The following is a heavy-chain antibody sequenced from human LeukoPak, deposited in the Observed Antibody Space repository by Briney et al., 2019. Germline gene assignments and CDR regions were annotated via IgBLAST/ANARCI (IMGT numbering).Heavy chain of an antibody. CDR2: ISGGVGTT. Sequence: GGTLRLSCAASGFTFSSSGMTWVRQAPGKGLEWVSGISGGVGTTYYVDSVKGRFTISRDNSKNTLFLQMNSLRAEDTAVYYCATKVVTDAFDIWGQGTMVTVSS. CDR1: GFTFSSSG. J-gene: IGHJ3*02. V-gene: IGHV3-23*01. D-gene: IGHD3-22*01. CDR3: ATKVVTDAFDI.